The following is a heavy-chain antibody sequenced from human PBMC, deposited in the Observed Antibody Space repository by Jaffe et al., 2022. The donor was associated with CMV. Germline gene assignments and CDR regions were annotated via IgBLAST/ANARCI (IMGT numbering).Heavy chain of an antibody. Sequence: EVQLVESGGGLVKPGGSLRLSCAASGFTFSSYSMNWVRQAPGKGLEWVSSISSSSSYIYYADSVKGRFTISRDNAKNSLYLQMNSLRAEDTAVYYCARSGYQLLPYYYYYMDVWGKGTTVTVSS. CDR2: ISSSSSYI. J-gene: IGHJ6*03. CDR1: GFTFSSYS. CDR3: ARSGYQLLPYYYYYMDV. V-gene: IGHV3-21*01. D-gene: IGHD2-2*01.